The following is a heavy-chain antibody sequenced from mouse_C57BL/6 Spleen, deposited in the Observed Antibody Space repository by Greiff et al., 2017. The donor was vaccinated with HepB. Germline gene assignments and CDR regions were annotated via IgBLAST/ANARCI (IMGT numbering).Heavy chain of an antibody. CDR1: GYTFTSYW. V-gene: IGHV1-61*01. CDR2: IYPSDSET. Sequence: QVQLQQPGAELVRPGSSVKLSCKASGYTFTSYWMDWVKQRPGPGLEWIGNIYPSDSETHYNQKFKDKATLTVDKSSSTAYMQLSSLTSEDSAVYYCARSSRYFDYWGQGTTRTVSS. CDR3: ARSSRYFDY. J-gene: IGHJ2*01. D-gene: IGHD1-1*01.